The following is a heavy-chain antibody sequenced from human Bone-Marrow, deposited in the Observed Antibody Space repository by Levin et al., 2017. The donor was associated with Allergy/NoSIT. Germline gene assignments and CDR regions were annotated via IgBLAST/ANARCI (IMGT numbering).Heavy chain of an antibody. J-gene: IGHJ4*02. V-gene: IGHV3-30*18. CDR2: ISYDGRNE. Sequence: GGSLRLSCAASGFTFSSFAIHWVRQAPGKGLEWVAVISYDGRNEYFADSVKGRFTISRDNSQNTLYLQMNTLRAEDTAVYYCAKPTAVYGYARLDSYYFDNWGQGTLVSVSS. CDR1: GFTFSSFA. D-gene: IGHD3-10*02. CDR3: AKPTAVYGYARLDSYYFDN.